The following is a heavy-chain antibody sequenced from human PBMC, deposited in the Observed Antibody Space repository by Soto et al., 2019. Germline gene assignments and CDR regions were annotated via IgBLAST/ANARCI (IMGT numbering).Heavy chain of an antibody. D-gene: IGHD6-19*01. V-gene: IGHV4-59*08. CDR2: IYNSGST. CDR3: ASSFYTSRWNYSDY. CDR1: DGSISSYY. Sequence: QVQLQESGPGLVKPSETLSLTCTVSDGSISSYYWSWIRQPPGKALEWIGYIYNSGSTNYNPSLKSRVTLSVDRSKNQFSLTLSSVTAADTAIYYCASSFYTSRWNYSDYWGQGAPVTVSS. J-gene: IGHJ4*02.